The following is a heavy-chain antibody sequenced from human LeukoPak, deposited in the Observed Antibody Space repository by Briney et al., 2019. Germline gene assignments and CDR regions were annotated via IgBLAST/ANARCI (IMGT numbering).Heavy chain of an antibody. CDR1: GGSISSSSYY. CDR3: ASYYYGSGSPYYFDY. Sequence: SETLSLTCTVSGGSISSSSYYWGWIRQPPGKGLEWIGSIYYSGSTYYNPSLKSRVTISVDTSKNQFSLKLSSVTAADTAVYYCASYYYGSGSPYYFDYWGQGTLVTVSS. J-gene: IGHJ4*02. D-gene: IGHD3-10*01. CDR2: IYYSGST. V-gene: IGHV4-39*07.